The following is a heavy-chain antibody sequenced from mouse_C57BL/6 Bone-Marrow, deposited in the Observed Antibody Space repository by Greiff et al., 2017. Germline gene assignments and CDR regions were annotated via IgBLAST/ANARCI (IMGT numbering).Heavy chain of an antibody. CDR3: AKTSITTVVAHWYVDV. Sequence: QVQLKESGPGLVQPSQSLSITCTVSGFSLTSYGVHWVRQSPGKGLEWLGVIWRGGSTDYNAAFMSRLSITKDNSKSQVFCKMNSLQADDTAIYYCAKTSITTVVAHWYVDVWGTGTTVTVSS. CDR2: IWRGGST. J-gene: IGHJ1*03. V-gene: IGHV2-5*01. CDR1: GFSLTSYG. D-gene: IGHD1-1*01.